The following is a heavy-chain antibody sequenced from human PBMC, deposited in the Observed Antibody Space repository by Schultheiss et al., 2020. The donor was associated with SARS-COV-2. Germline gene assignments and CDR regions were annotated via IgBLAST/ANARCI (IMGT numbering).Heavy chain of an antibody. CDR2: IYYSGST. Sequence: SETLSLTCTVSGGSISSYYWGWIRQPPGKGLEWIGSIYYSGSTYYNPSLKSRVTISVDTSKNQFSLKLSSVTAADTAVYYCARETPGTALEPRGRVDYWGQGTLVTVSS. J-gene: IGHJ4*02. CDR1: GGSISSYY. D-gene: IGHD1-1*01. CDR3: ARETPGTALEPRGRVDY. V-gene: IGHV4-39*07.